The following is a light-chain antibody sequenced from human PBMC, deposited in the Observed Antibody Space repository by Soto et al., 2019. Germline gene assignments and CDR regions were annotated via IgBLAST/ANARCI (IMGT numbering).Light chain of an antibody. CDR2: DNT. CDR1: SSDIGAGYR. V-gene: IGLV1-40*01. Sequence: QSVLTQPPSVSGAPGERVTISCTGSSSDIGAGYRVRWYQQVPGTAPKLLIYDNTNRPSGVSVRFSGSMSGTSASLAISGLQAEDEADYYCQSFDKYLSAVVFGGGTKVTVL. J-gene: IGLJ2*01. CDR3: QSFDKYLSAVV.